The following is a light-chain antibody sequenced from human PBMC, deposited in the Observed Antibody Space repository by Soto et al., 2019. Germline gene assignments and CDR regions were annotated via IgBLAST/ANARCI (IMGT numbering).Light chain of an antibody. CDR3: QQYNNSPHT. CDR2: GSS. Sequence: EIVMTQSPGTLSVSPWGRATLSCKASQSVNINLAWYQHKPGQSPRLLVYGSSTRATGLPARFSGRGSGTEFTLTISSLHFEDFAVYYCQQYNNSPHTFGQGTRLEIK. J-gene: IGKJ5*01. V-gene: IGKV3-15*01. CDR1: QSVNIN.